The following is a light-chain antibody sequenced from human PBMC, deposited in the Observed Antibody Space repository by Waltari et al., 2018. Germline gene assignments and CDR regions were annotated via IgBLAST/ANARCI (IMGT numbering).Light chain of an antibody. Sequence: QSVLTQPPSVSAAPGQKVTISCSGSSSNIGNNYVSWYQQLPGTAPKLLMYDNNTRPLGIPDRFSGSKSGTSATLGITGLQTGDEADYYCGTWDSSLSAWVFGGGTKLTVL. CDR1: SSNIGNNY. CDR3: GTWDSSLSAWV. V-gene: IGLV1-51*01. J-gene: IGLJ3*02. CDR2: DNN.